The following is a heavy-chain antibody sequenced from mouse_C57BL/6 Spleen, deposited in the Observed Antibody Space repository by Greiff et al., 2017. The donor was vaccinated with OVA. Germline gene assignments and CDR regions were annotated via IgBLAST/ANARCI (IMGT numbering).Heavy chain of an antibody. Sequence: EVHLVESGGGLVQPGGSMKLSCVASGFTFSNYWMNWVRQSPEKGLEWVAQIRLKSDNYATHYAESVKGRFTISRDDSKSSVYLQMNNLRAEDTGIYYCTDLNWYFDVWGTGTTVTVSS. CDR2: IRLKSDNYAT. V-gene: IGHV6-3*01. J-gene: IGHJ1*03. CDR3: TDLNWYFDV. CDR1: GFTFSNYW.